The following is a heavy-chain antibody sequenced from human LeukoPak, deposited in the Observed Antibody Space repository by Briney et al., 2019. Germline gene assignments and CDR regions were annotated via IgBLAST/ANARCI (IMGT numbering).Heavy chain of an antibody. CDR3: AEDGGYYYDSSGYYPGY. CDR2: ISGSGGST. CDR1: GFTFNSYG. D-gene: IGHD3-22*01. V-gene: IGHV3-23*01. J-gene: IGHJ4*02. Sequence: GWSLRLSCAASGFTFNSYGMSWVRQAPGKGLEWVSGISGSGGSTYYADSVKGRFTISRDNSKNTVYLQMNNLRAEDTAVYYCAEDGGYYYDSSGYYPGYWGQGTLVTVSS.